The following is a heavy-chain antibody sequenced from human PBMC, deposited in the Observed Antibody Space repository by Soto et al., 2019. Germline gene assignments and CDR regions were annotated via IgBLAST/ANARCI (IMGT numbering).Heavy chain of an antibody. D-gene: IGHD3-22*01. V-gene: IGHV4-30-4*01. J-gene: IGHJ3*02. CDR2: IYYSGST. CDR3: ARDGGGYRLDPFDI. CDR1: GGSISSGDYY. Sequence: QVQLQESGPGLVKPSQTLSLTCTVSGGSISSGDYYWSWIRQPPGKGLEWIGYIYYSGSTYYNPSLLRRVTISVDTSQNQFSLKLSSVTAADTAVYYCARDGGGYRLDPFDIWGQGTMVTVSS.